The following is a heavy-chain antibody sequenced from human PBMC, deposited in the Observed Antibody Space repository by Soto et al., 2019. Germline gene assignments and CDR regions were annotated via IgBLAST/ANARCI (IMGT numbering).Heavy chain of an antibody. J-gene: IGHJ5*02. V-gene: IGHV3-66*01. CDR1: GFTVSSNY. D-gene: IGHD2-15*01. Sequence: EVQLVESGGGLVQPGGSLRLSCAASGFTVSSNYMSWVRQAPGKGLEWVSVIYSGGSTYYADSVKGRFTISRDNSKNTLYLQMNGLIGEDTAVYYCARDGKAGSRDPWGQGTLVTVSS. CDR3: ARDGKAGSRDP. CDR2: IYSGGST.